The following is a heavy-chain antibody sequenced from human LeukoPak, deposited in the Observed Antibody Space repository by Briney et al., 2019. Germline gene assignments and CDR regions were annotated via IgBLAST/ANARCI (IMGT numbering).Heavy chain of an antibody. D-gene: IGHD5-18*01. J-gene: IGHJ6*02. V-gene: IGHV1-46*01. CDR3: ARFPNTAMVMGLEYYYYGMDV. Sequence: ASVKVSCQASGYTFTSYYIHWVRQAPGQGLEWMGIINPSGGSTSYAQKFQGRVTMTRDTSTSTVYMELSSLRSEDTAVYYCARFPNTAMVMGLEYYYYGMDVWGQGTTVTVSS. CDR1: GYTFTSYY. CDR2: INPSGGST.